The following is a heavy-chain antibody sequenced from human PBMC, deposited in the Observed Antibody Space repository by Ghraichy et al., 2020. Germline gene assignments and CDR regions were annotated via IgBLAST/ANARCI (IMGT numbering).Heavy chain of an antibody. J-gene: IGHJ4*02. D-gene: IGHD3-3*01. CDR1: GGSFSGYY. CDR2: INHSGST. CDR3: ARGRYYDFWSGYYTRSPFDY. Sequence: SETLSLTCAVYGGSFSGYYWSWIRQPPGKGLEWIGEINHSGSTNYNPSLKSRVTISVDTSKNQFSLKLSSVTAADTAVYYCARGRYYDFWSGYYTRSPFDYWGQGTLVTVSS. V-gene: IGHV4-34*01.